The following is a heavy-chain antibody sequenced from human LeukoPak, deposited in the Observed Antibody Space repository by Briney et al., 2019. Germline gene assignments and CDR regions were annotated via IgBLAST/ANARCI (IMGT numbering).Heavy chain of an antibody. CDR1: GGSLSSYY. CDR3: ARDPDTLGIRSYWYFDL. Sequence: SETLSLTCTVSGGSLSSYYWSWIRQPPGKGLEWIGYIYYSGSTNYNPSLKSRVTISVDTSKNQFSLKLSSVTAADTAVYYCARDPDTLGIRSYWYFDLWGRGTLVTVSS. J-gene: IGHJ2*01. CDR2: IYYSGST. D-gene: IGHD7-27*01. V-gene: IGHV4-59*01.